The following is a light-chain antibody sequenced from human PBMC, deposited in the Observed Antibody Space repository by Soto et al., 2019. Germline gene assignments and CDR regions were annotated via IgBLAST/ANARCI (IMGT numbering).Light chain of an antibody. J-gene: IGKJ1*01. Sequence: DTEMTQSPSTLSASQGDRVTITCRASQSIRTWLAWYQQKSGKAPKLLIYEASSLGSGVPSRFSGSGSGTEFTLTISSLQPDDFATYYCQQYNSYSETFGQGTKVDIK. CDR3: QQYNSYSET. CDR2: EAS. V-gene: IGKV1-5*03. CDR1: QSIRTW.